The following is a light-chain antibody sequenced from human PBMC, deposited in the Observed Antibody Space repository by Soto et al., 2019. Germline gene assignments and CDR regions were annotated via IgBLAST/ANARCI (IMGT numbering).Light chain of an antibody. J-gene: IGKJ1*01. Sequence: DIQMTPSPSTLSASVGDRVTITCRASQSISSWLAWYQQKPGKAPKLLIYDASSLESGVPSRFSGSGSGTEFTLSISSLQPDYFATDYCQQYNRYTWTFGPGTKLEIK. CDR1: QSISSW. V-gene: IGKV1-5*01. CDR3: QQYNRYTWT. CDR2: DAS.